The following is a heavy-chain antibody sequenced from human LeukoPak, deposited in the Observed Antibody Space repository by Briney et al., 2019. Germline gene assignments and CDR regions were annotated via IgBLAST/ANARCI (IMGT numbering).Heavy chain of an antibody. J-gene: IGHJ3*02. V-gene: IGHV3-11*01. CDR3: ASAPVIAVAGNDAFDI. D-gene: IGHD6-19*01. CDR2: ISSSGSTI. CDR1: GFTFSDYY. Sequence: GGSLRLSCAASGFTFSDYYMSWIRQAPGKGLEWVSYISSSGSTIYYADSVKGRFTISRDNAKNSLYLQMNSLRAEDTAVYYCASAPVIAVAGNDAFDIWGQGTVVTVSS.